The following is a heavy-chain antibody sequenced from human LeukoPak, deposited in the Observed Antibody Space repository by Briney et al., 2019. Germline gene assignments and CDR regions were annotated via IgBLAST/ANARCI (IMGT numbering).Heavy chain of an antibody. CDR1: VYTFSSYD. J-gene: IGHJ4*02. Sequence: ASVKVSCKASVYTFSSYDISWVRQAAGQGPEWMGWMNPNSGNTAYAQNFQGRVIMTRNTSISTAYMELSSLRFEDTAVFYCAIRTSRGVSGSSYFDSWGQGTLVTVSS. D-gene: IGHD3-10*01. CDR2: MNPNSGNT. CDR3: AIRTSRGVSGSSYFDS. V-gene: IGHV1-8*01.